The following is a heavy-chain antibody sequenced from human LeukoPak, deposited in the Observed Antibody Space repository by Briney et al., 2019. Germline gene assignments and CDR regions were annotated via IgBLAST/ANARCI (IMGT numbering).Heavy chain of an antibody. Sequence: EASVKVSCKASGYTFTGYYMHWVRQAPGQGLEWMGWINPNSGGTNYAQKFQGRVTMTKDTSISTAYMELSRLRSDDTAVYYCARSIRRVGATTAMVDYWGEGTLVTVSS. CDR1: GYTFTGYY. J-gene: IGHJ4*02. CDR3: ARSIRRVGATTAMVDY. V-gene: IGHV1-2*02. D-gene: IGHD1-26*01. CDR2: INPNSGGT.